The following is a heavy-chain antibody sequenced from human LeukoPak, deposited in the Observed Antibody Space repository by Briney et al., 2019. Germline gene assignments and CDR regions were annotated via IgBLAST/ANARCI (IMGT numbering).Heavy chain of an antibody. CDR1: GFTFSSYD. J-gene: IGHJ6*02. CDR2: IGTAGDT. Sequence: GGSLRLSCAASGFTFSSYDMHWVRQATGKGLEWVSAIGTAGDTYYPGSVKGRFTISRENAKNSLYLQMNSLRAGDTAVYYCARCLRYSSGWYGCYYGMDVWGQGTTVTVSS. CDR3: ARCLRYSSGWYGCYYGMDV. V-gene: IGHV3-13*01. D-gene: IGHD6-19*01.